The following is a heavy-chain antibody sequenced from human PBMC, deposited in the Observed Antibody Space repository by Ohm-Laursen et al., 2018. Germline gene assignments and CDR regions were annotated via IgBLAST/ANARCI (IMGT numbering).Heavy chain of an antibody. Sequence: SETLSLTCTVSGGSISSYYWSWIRQPAGKGLEWIGHIYTSEGTNCNPSLKSRVTMSVDTSKNQFSLKLSSVTAADTAVYYCARGKFFGMDVWGQGTTVTVSS. J-gene: IGHJ6*02. CDR3: ARGKFFGMDV. CDR2: IYTSEGT. CDR1: GGSISSYY. V-gene: IGHV4-4*07.